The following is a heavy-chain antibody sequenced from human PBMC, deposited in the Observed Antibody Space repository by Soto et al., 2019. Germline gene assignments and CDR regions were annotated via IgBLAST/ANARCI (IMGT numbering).Heavy chain of an antibody. J-gene: IGHJ4*02. CDR3: ARDSFLDYCDGSGYSVFAF. Sequence: GASVKVSCKASGYTFTGYYMHWVRQAPGQGLEWMGWINPNSGGTNYAQKFQGWVTMTRDTSISTAYMELSRLRSDDTAVYYCARDSFLDYCDGSGYSVFAFWGRGT. D-gene: IGHD3-22*01. CDR1: GYTFTGYY. V-gene: IGHV1-2*04. CDR2: INPNSGGT.